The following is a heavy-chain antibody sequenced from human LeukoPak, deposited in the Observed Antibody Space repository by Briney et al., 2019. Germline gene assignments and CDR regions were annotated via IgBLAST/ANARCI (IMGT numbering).Heavy chain of an antibody. Sequence: SQTLSLTCAVSGGSISSGGYSWSWIRQPPGKGLEWIGYIYHSGSTYYNPSLKSRVTISVDRSKNQFSLKLSSVTAADTAVYYCARAPLLWFGESNYYYYYGMDVWGKGTTVTVSS. V-gene: IGHV4-30-2*01. CDR1: GGSISSGGYS. CDR3: ARAPLLWFGESNYYYYYGMDV. J-gene: IGHJ6*04. CDR2: IYHSGST. D-gene: IGHD3-10*01.